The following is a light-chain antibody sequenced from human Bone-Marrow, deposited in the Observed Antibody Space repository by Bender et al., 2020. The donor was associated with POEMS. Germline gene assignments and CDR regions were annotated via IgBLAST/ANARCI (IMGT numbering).Light chain of an antibody. CDR2: EID. Sequence: QSVLTQPPSVSAAPGQKVSISCSGSNSNIGNNYVSWYQQLPGTAPKLLIYEIDKRPSGIPDRFSGSKSGTSATLDITGLQTGDEADYYCGTWDSSLSAGVFGGGTKLTVL. CDR1: NSNIGNNY. V-gene: IGLV1-51*02. J-gene: IGLJ3*02. CDR3: GTWDSSLSAGV.